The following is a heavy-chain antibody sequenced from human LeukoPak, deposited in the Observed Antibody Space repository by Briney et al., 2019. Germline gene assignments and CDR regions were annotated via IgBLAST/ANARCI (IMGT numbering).Heavy chain of an antibody. J-gene: IGHJ3*02. Sequence: ASVKVSCKASGYTFTSYYMHWVRQAPGQGLEWMGIINPSGGSTSYAQKFQGRVTMTRDMSTSTAYMELSSLRSEDTAVYYCARDSLYCSGGSCNQGGRTTHDAFDIWGQGTMVTVSS. V-gene: IGHV1-46*01. D-gene: IGHD2-15*01. CDR3: ARDSLYCSGGSCNQGGRTTHDAFDI. CDR2: INPSGGST. CDR1: GYTFTSYY.